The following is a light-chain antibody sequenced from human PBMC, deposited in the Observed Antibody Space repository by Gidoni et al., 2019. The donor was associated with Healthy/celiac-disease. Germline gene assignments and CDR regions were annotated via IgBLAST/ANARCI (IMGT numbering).Light chain of an antibody. V-gene: IGLV1-40*01. J-gene: IGLJ3*02. CDR3: QSYDSSLSGSRWV. CDR1: SSNIGAGYD. CDR2: GTS. Sequence: QSVLTQPPSVAGPPGQRVTISCTGSSSNIGAGYDVHWYQQLPGTAPNLLIYGTSTRPSGVPARFSGSKSGTSASLAITVLQAEDEADYYCQSYDSSLSGSRWVFGGGTKLTVL.